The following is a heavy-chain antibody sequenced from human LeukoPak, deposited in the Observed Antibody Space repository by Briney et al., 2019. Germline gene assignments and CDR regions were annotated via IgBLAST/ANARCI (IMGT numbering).Heavy chain of an antibody. Sequence: GGSLRLSCAASGFTLRSYSMNWVRQAPGKRLEWLSSITSSGSHMYYAESVKGRFTISRDNAKSSLYLQMNSLSAEDTAVYYCASFMTTVTIPDYWGQGTLVTVSS. CDR2: ITSSGSHM. D-gene: IGHD4-17*01. V-gene: IGHV3-21*01. CDR1: GFTLRSYS. J-gene: IGHJ4*02. CDR3: ASFMTTVTIPDY.